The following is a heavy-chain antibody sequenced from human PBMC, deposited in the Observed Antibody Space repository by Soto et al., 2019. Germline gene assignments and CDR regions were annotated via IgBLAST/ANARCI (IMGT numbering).Heavy chain of an antibody. CDR3: AKDARVGATAGRGYYFDY. CDR1: GFTFGSYG. V-gene: IGHV3-30*18. J-gene: IGHJ4*02. Sequence: GGSLRLSCAASGFTFGSYGMHWVRQAPGKGLEWVAVISYDGSNKYYADSVKGRFTISRDNSKNTLYLQMNSLRAEDTAVYYCAKDARVGATAGRGYYFDYWGQGTLVTVSS. CDR2: ISYDGSNK. D-gene: IGHD1-26*01.